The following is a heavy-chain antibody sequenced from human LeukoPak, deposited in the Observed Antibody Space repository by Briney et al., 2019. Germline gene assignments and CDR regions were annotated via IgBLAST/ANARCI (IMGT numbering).Heavy chain of an antibody. V-gene: IGHV3-23*01. CDR2: ISGSGGST. CDR1: GFTFSSYA. J-gene: IGHJ3*02. D-gene: IGHD3-3*01. Sequence: GGSLRLSCAASGFTFSSYAMSWVRQAPGKGLEWVSAISGSGGSTYYADSVKGRFTISRDNSKNTLYLQMNSLRAEDTAVYYCAKEEREYRYYDFWSGYQPPPRHAFDIWGQGTMVTVSS. CDR3: AKEEREYRYYDFWSGYQPPPRHAFDI.